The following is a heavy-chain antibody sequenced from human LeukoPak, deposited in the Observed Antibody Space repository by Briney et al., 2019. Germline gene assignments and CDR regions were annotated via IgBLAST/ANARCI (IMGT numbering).Heavy chain of an antibody. V-gene: IGHV1-69*13. D-gene: IGHD2-2*02. CDR1: GGTFGSYA. CDR2: IIPIFGTA. Sequence: SVKVSCKASGGTFGSYAISWVRQAPGQGLEWMGGIIPIFGTANYAQKFQGRVTITADESTSTAYMELSSLRSEDTAVYYCARGGYCSSTSCYTDDYWGQGTLVTVSS. CDR3: ARGGYCSSTSCYTDDY. J-gene: IGHJ4*02.